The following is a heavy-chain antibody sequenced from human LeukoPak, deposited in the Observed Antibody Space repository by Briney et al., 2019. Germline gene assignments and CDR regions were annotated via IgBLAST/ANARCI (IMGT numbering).Heavy chain of an antibody. CDR1: GFTFSSYS. Sequence: GGSLRLSCAASGFTFSSYSMNWVRQAPGQGLEWVSLLYGGGDTFYADSVRGRFTISRDNSKNTLYLQMNSLRAEDTAVYYCARDYDGFESWGQGTLVTVSS. CDR2: LYGGGDT. J-gene: IGHJ4*02. D-gene: IGHD3-22*01. CDR3: ARDYDGFES. V-gene: IGHV3-53*01.